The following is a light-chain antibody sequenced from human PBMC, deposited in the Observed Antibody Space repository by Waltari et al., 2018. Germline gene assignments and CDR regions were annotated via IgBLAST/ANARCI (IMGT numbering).Light chain of an antibody. CDR1: QSVLYSSNNKNY. CDR3: QQCYSTPWT. J-gene: IGKJ1*01. V-gene: IGKV4-1*01. Sequence: DIVMTQSPDSLAVSLGERATINCKSSQSVLYSSNNKNYLAWYQQNPGPPPKLLIYWASTRESGVPDRFSGSGSGTDFTLTISSLQAEDVAVYYCQQCYSTPWTFGQGTKVEIK. CDR2: WAS.